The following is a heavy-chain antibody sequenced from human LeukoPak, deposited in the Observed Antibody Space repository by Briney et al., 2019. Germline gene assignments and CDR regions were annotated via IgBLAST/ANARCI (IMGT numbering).Heavy chain of an antibody. V-gene: IGHV1-69*13. CDR3: AREHPDVVLMVYAAQGVGFDY. CDR1: GGTFSSYA. Sequence: GASVKVSCKASGGTFSSYAISWVRQAPGQGLEWMGGIIPIFGTANYAQKFQGRVTITADESTSTAYMELSSLRSEDTAVYYCAREHPDVVLMVYAAQGVGFDYWGQGTLVTVSS. CDR2: IIPIFGTA. J-gene: IGHJ4*02. D-gene: IGHD2-8*01.